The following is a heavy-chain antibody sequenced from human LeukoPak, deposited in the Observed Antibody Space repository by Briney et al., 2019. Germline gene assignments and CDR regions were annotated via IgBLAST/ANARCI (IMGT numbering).Heavy chain of an antibody. CDR3: TTVPNGRYYFDY. D-gene: IGHD1-1*01. J-gene: IGHJ4*02. CDR1: GFTFSNAW. CDR2: IKSKTDGGTT. Sequence: GGSLRLSCAASGFTFSNAWMGWVRQAPGKGLEWVGRIKSKTDGGTTDYAAPVKGRFTISRDDSKNTLYLQINSLKTEDTAVHYCTTVPNGRYYFDYWGQGTLVTVSS. V-gene: IGHV3-15*01.